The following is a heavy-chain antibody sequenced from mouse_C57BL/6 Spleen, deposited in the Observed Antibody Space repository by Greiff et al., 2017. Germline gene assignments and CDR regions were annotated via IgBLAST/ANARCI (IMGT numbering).Heavy chain of an antibody. J-gene: IGHJ4*01. CDR2: IDPSDSYT. Sequence: QVKLQQPGAELVMPGASVKLSCKASGYTFTSYWMHWVKPRPGQGLEWIGEIDPSDSYTNYTQKFKGKSTLTVDKSSSTAYMQLSSLTSEDSAVYYCARGYGRGYAMDDWGQGTSVTVSS. CDR1: GYTFTSYW. CDR3: ARGYGRGYAMDD. V-gene: IGHV1-69*01. D-gene: IGHD1-1*01.